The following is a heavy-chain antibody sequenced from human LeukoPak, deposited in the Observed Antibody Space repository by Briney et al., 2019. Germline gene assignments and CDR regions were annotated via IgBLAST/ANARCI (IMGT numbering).Heavy chain of an antibody. D-gene: IGHD6-13*01. Sequence: GGSLGLSCAASGFTFSSYAMHWVRQAPGKGLEWVAVISYDGSNKYYADSVKGRFTIFRDNSKNTLYLQMNSLRAEDTAVYYCVREGSSWGYYFDYWGQGTLVTVSS. V-gene: IGHV3-30-3*01. CDR2: ISYDGSNK. CDR3: VREGSSWGYYFDY. CDR1: GFTFSSYA. J-gene: IGHJ4*02.